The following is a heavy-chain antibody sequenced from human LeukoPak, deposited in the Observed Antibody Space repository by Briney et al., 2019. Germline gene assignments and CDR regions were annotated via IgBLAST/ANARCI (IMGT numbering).Heavy chain of an antibody. Sequence: SETLSLTCIASGGSISSGGYYWSWIRQHPGKGLEWIGYIYYSGSTYYNPSLKSRVTISVDTSKNQFSLKLSSVTAADTAVYYCARDGAAAGAYYYYGMDVWGQGTTVTVSS. D-gene: IGHD6-13*01. J-gene: IGHJ6*02. CDR3: ARDGAAAGAYYYYGMDV. V-gene: IGHV4-31*03. CDR2: IYYSGST. CDR1: GGSISSGGYY.